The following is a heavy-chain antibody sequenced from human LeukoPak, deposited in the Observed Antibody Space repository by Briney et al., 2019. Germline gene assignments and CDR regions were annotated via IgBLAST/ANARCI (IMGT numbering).Heavy chain of an antibody. J-gene: IGHJ4*02. CDR1: GFTFSSYS. CDR3: ARSSGYYYVGY. Sequence: GGSLRLSCAASGFTFSSYSMNWVRQAPGKGLEWVSSISSSSSYIYYADSVKGRFTISRDNSKNTLYLQMNSLRAEDTAVYYCARSSGYYYVGYWGQGTLVTVSS. D-gene: IGHD3-22*01. V-gene: IGHV3-21*01. CDR2: ISSSSSYI.